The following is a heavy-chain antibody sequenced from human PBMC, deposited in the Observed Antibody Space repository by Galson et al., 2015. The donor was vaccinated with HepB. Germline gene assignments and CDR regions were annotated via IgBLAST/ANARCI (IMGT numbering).Heavy chain of an antibody. D-gene: IGHD6-13*01. CDR3: ARDTSQQLVRSGYYYYYGMDV. CDR1: GDSVSSNSAA. V-gene: IGHV6-1*01. J-gene: IGHJ6*02. Sequence: CAISGDSVSSNSAAWNWIRQSPSRGLEWLGRTYYRSKWYNDYAVSVKSRITINPDTSKNQFSLRLNSVTPEDTAVYYCARDTSQQLVRSGYYYYYGMDVWGQGTTVTVSS. CDR2: TYYRSKWYN.